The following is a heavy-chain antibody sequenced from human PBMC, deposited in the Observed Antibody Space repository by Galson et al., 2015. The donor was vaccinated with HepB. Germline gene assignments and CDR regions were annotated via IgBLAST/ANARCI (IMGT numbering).Heavy chain of an antibody. CDR1: GFTLNSYG. V-gene: IGHV3-30*02. J-gene: IGHJ4*02. Sequence: SLRLSCAVSGFTLNSYGMHWVRQAPGKGLEWVAFIWYDGRNKYYADSVQGRFTISRDNSKNTLYLQMNSLRAEDTAVYYCVRDRPTEYYYDSYGYSYYFDYWGQGTLVTVSS. CDR2: IWYDGRNK. D-gene: IGHD3-22*01. CDR3: VRDRPTEYYYDSYGYSYYFDY.